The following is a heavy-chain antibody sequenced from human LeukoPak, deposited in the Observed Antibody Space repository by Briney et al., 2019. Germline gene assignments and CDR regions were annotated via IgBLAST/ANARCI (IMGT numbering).Heavy chain of an antibody. Sequence: SDTLSLTCTVSGGSMSSRSYYWGWIRQPPGRGLEWFGCIYYSVSTYYNPPLKSRVTISVDTSKSKFSLTLSSVTAADMSVYYCASLLYYYDSSGYVVPYYYYYYGMDVWGQGTTVTVSS. CDR3: ASLLYYYDSSGYVVPYYYYYYGMDV. D-gene: IGHD3-22*01. V-gene: IGHV4-39*01. CDR1: GGSMSSRSYY. J-gene: IGHJ6*02. CDR2: IYYSVST.